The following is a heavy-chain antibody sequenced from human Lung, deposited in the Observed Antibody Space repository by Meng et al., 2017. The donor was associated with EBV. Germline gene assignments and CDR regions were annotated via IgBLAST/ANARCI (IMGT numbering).Heavy chain of an antibody. D-gene: IGHD2-21*01. CDR2: IYNSGST. Sequence: ECGLGLGYTSLTPYLTFTVSAGSIRSVDNHWSWCHPPPGKGLDWIGYIYNSGSTYHIPSLKRRVTISVNTSKTQFSLKLRFVTAADTAVYYCAREGRSHQVGVSVYWGQGNLVTVSS. V-gene: IGHV4-30-4*01. CDR3: AREGRSHQVGVSVY. CDR1: AGSIRSVDNH. J-gene: IGHJ4*02.